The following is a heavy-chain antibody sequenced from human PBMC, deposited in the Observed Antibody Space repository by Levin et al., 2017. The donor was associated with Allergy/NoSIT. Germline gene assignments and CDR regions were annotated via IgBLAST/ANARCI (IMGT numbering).Heavy chain of an antibody. D-gene: IGHD6-13*01. Sequence: GGSLRLSCAASGFTFSSYAMHWVRQAPGKGPEWVAVISYDGSNKYYADSVKGRFTISRDNSKNTLYLQMNSLRAEDTAVYYCAREIAAAGIHWYFDLWGRGTLVTVSS. J-gene: IGHJ2*01. CDR3: AREIAAAGIHWYFDL. CDR2: ISYDGSNK. V-gene: IGHV3-30-3*01. CDR1: GFTFSSYA.